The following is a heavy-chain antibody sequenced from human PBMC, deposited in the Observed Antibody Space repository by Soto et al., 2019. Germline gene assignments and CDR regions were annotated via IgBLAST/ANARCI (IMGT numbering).Heavy chain of an antibody. CDR2: IRSKAYGGTT. CDR1: GFTFGDYA. CDR3: TITLIVVVPAAIRGPAY. J-gene: IGHJ4*02. D-gene: IGHD2-2*01. V-gene: IGHV3-49*03. Sequence: GGSLRLSCTASGFTFGDYAMSWFRQAPGKGLEWVGFIRSKAYGGTTEYAASVKGRFTISRDDSKSIAYLQMNSLKTEDTAVYYCTITLIVVVPAAIRGPAYWGQGTLVTVSS.